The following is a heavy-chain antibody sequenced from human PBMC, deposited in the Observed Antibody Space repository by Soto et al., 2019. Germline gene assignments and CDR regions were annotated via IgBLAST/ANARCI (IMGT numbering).Heavy chain of an antibody. CDR1: GFTFSNAW. Sequence: GGSLRLSCAASGFTFSNAWMSWVRQAPGKGLEWVGRIKSKTDGGTTDYAAPVKGRFTISRDDSKNTLYLQMNSLKTEDTAVYYCTTERAGTMITFGGVIPIVDAFDIWGQGTMVTVSS. V-gene: IGHV3-15*01. CDR2: IKSKTDGGTT. J-gene: IGHJ3*02. D-gene: IGHD3-16*02. CDR3: TTERAGTMITFGGVIPIVDAFDI.